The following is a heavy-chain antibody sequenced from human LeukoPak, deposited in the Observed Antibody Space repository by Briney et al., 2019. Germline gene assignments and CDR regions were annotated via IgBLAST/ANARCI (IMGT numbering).Heavy chain of an antibody. CDR2: IYYSGST. Sequence: SETLSLTCTVSGGSISSYYWSWIRQPPGKGLEWIGYIYYSGSTNYNPSLKSRVTMSVDTSKNQFSLKLSSVTAADTAVYYCAREGGSYYRYFDYWGQGTLVTVSS. D-gene: IGHD1-26*01. CDR1: GGSISSYY. CDR3: AREGGSYYRYFDY. V-gene: IGHV4-59*12. J-gene: IGHJ4*02.